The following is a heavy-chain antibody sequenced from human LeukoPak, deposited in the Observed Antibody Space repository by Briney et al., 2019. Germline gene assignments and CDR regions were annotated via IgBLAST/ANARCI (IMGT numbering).Heavy chain of an antibody. CDR1: GFTFSSYE. Sequence: QPGGSLRLSCAASGFTFSSYEMNWVRQAPGKGLEWVSYISSSGSTIYYADSVKGRFTISRDNSKNTLYLQMNSLRAEDTAVYYCAKGYYYGSGSYTFDYWGQGTLVTVSS. V-gene: IGHV3-48*03. D-gene: IGHD3-10*01. J-gene: IGHJ4*02. CDR3: AKGYYYGSGSYTFDY. CDR2: ISSSGSTI.